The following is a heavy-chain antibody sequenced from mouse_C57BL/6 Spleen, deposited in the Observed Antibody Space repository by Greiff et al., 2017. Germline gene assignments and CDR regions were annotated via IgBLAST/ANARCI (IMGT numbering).Heavy chain of an antibody. CDR3: ARDEGDYEAWFAY. J-gene: IGHJ3*01. CDR2: ISYSGST. D-gene: IGHD2-4*01. V-gene: IGHV3-1*01. Sequence: EVQVVESGPGMVKPSQSLSLTCTVTGYSITSGYDWHWIRHFPGNKLEWMGYISYSGSTNYNPSLKSRISITHDPSKNHFFLKLNSVTTEDTATYYCARDEGDYEAWFAYWGQGTLVTVSA. CDR1: GYSITSGYD.